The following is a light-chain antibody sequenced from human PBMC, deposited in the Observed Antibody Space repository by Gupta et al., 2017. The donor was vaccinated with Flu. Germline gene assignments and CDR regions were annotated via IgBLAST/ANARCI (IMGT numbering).Light chain of an antibody. Sequence: VTPGEPASISCRASQSRRHSDGYNYLDWFLQKPGQSPQLLIYLGSSRDSGVPDRFSGSGSGTDFTLKISRVEAEDVGVYYCRQGLQTPIAFGQGTQVEIK. V-gene: IGKV2-28*01. CDR3: RQGLQTPIA. CDR1: QSRRHSDGYNY. CDR2: LGS. J-gene: IGKJ5*01.